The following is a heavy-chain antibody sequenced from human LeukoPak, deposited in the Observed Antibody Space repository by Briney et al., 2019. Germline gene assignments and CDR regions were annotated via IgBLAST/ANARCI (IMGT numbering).Heavy chain of an antibody. Sequence: GGSLRLSCAASGFTFSSYWMSWVSQAPGKGREWVATIKQDGSEKYYVDSVKGRFPISRDNDKNSLYLQMNSLRAEDMAVYYCARDSPEWYFDYWGQGTLVTVSS. V-gene: IGHV3-7*01. J-gene: IGHJ4*02. CDR2: IKQDGSEK. CDR3: ARDSPEWYFDY. CDR1: GFTFSSYW. D-gene: IGHD3-3*01.